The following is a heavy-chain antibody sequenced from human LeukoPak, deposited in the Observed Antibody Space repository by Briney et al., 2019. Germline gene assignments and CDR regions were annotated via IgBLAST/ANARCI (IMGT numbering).Heavy chain of an antibody. CDR3: ARSGNNWNLYYFGY. D-gene: IGHD1-7*01. CDR2: IYYSGST. CDR1: GGSISSGDYY. J-gene: IGHJ4*02. V-gene: IGHV4-30-4*08. Sequence: SETLSLTCTVSGGSISSGDYYWSWIRQPPGKGLEWIGYIYYSGSTYYNPSLKSRVTISVDTSKNQFSLKLSSVTAADTAVYYCARSGNNWNLYYFGYWGQGTLVTVSS.